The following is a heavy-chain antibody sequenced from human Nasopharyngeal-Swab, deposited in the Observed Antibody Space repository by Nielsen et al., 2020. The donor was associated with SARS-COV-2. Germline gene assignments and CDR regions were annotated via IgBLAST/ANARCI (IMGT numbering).Heavy chain of an antibody. CDR1: GYTFTSYG. J-gene: IGHJ4*02. V-gene: IGHV1-18*01. CDR2: ISAYNGRT. D-gene: IGHD6-25*01. CDR3: ARDPRGPDY. Sequence: ASVKVSCKASGYTFTSYGISWVRHAPGQGLEWMGWISAYNGRTYYAQKFQGRVTMTIDTSTSTAYMDLRSLRSDDTAVYYCARDPRGPDYWGQGTLVTVSS.